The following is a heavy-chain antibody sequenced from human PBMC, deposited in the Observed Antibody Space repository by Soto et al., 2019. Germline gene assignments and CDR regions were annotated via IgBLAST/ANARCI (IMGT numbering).Heavy chain of an antibody. Sequence: GGSLRLSCAASGFIFSSYGIHWVRQAPGKGLEWVASISYDGSDKYYADSVKGRFTISRDNSKDTLYLQMNSLRAEDTAVYYCAVHYDSSGYYGDAFDIWGQGTMVTVSS. J-gene: IGHJ3*02. D-gene: IGHD3-22*01. V-gene: IGHV3-30*03. CDR2: ISYDGSDK. CDR3: AVHYDSSGYYGDAFDI. CDR1: GFIFSSYG.